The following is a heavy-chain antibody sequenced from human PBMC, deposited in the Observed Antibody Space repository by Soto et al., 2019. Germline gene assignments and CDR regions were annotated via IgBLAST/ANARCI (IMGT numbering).Heavy chain of an antibody. CDR1: GYTFTSYA. CDR3: ARYYRGIAVAKNWFDP. CDR2: IIPIFGTA. Sequence: GASVKVSCKASGYTFTSYAISWVRQAPGQGLEWMGGIIPIFGTANYAQKFQGRVTITADESTSTAYMELSSLRSEDTAVYYCARYYRGIAVAKNWFDPWGQGTLVTVSS. D-gene: IGHD6-19*01. V-gene: IGHV1-69*13. J-gene: IGHJ5*02.